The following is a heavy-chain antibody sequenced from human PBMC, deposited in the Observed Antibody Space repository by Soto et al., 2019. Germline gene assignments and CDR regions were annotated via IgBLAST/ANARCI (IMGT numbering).Heavy chain of an antibody. Sequence: PGGSLRLSCVASGLTFGSRAMSWVRHSPGEGLEWVSTITDTGGDAKYADSVRGRFAISRDNSKNTLYLQMSTLRAEDSAIHFCGRGSKESYPGRRSFDFWGRGTLVTVSS. CDR1: GLTFGSRA. J-gene: IGHJ4*02. CDR2: ITDTGGDA. CDR3: GRGSKESYPGRRSFDF. V-gene: IGHV3-23*01. D-gene: IGHD2-2*01.